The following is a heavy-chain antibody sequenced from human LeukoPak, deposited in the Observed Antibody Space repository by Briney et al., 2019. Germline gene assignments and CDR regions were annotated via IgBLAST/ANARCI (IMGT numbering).Heavy chain of an antibody. J-gene: IGHJ4*02. V-gene: IGHV3-30*02. Sequence: GGSLRLSCAASGFTFSSYGMHWVRQAPGKGLEWVAFIRYDGSNKYYADSVKGRFTISRDNSKNTLYLQMSSLRAEDTAVYYCARDGYGGNRDFDYWGQGTLVTVSS. D-gene: IGHD4-23*01. CDR1: GFTFSSYG. CDR3: ARDGYGGNRDFDY. CDR2: IRYDGSNK.